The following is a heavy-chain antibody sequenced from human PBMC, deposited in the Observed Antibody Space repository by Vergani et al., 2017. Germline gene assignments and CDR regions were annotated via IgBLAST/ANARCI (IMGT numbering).Heavy chain of an antibody. Sequence: QVTLKESGPALVKPTQTLTLTCTLSGFSVNSHPMRVIWIRQPPGKALEWLARIDWDDDKFYDRSLKTRLTISKDTSKNQVVLRMTNMDPVDTATYYCARMGGDRDYWGQGTLVTVSS. D-gene: IGHD4-17*01. CDR1: GFSVNSHPMR. CDR3: ARMGGDRDY. V-gene: IGHV2-70*04. CDR2: IDWDDDK. J-gene: IGHJ4*02.